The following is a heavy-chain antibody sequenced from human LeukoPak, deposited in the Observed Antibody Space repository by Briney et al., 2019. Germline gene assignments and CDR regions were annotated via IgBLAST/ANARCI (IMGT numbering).Heavy chain of an antibody. D-gene: IGHD3-10*01. Sequence: PSETLSPTCTGSGGSISNYYWSWIRQPPGKGLGWIGYIYYSGSTNYNPPLKGRVTISLDMSNNQFSLKLSSVSAADTAVYYCASLGSGSLEVYFQHWGQGTLVTVSS. CDR3: ASLGSGSLEVYFQH. CDR1: GGSISNYY. V-gene: IGHV4-59*08. J-gene: IGHJ1*01. CDR2: IYYSGST.